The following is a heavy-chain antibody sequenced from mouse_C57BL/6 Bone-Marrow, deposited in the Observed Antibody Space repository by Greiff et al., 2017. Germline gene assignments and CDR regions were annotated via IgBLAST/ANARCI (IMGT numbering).Heavy chain of an antibody. CDR2: INYDGSST. CDR1: GFTFSDYY. CDR3: ARDRHYGYWYFDV. J-gene: IGHJ1*03. Sequence: VQLKESEGGLVQPGSSMKLSCTASGFTFSDYYMAWVRQVPEKGLEWVANINYDGSSTYYLDSLKSRFIISRDNAKNILYLQMSSLKSEDTATYYCARDRHYGYWYFDVWGTGTTFTVSS. V-gene: IGHV5-16*01. D-gene: IGHD1-1*01.